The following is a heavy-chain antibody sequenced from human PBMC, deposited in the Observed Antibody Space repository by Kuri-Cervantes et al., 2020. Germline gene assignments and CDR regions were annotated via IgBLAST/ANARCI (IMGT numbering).Heavy chain of an antibody. CDR1: GHTLNEVF. CDR3: ARDSEWATICYY. J-gene: IGHJ4*02. CDR2: LDVEDAKK. Sequence: ASVKVSCKVPGHTLNEVFIHWVRQGPGKGLEWMGGLDVEDAKKVYAQKFQGRVTMTEDTSTITAYMELRSLKSDDTAVYYCARDSEWATICYYWGQGTLVTVSS. D-gene: IGHD2-2*01. V-gene: IGHV1-24*01.